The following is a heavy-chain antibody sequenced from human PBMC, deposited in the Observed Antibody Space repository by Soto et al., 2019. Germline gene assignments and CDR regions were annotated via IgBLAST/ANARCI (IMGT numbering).Heavy chain of an antibody. J-gene: IGHJ4*02. CDR3: ASQHYYDSSGYYVVY. CDR2: IHYSGST. Sequence: SETLSHTCTVSGGTITSNNYYWCWIRQPPAKGLEWIGNIHYSGSTYYDSSLQSRVTISIDTSKNQFSLKLSSVTATDTAVYYCASQHYYDSSGYYVVYWGQGTLVTVSS. D-gene: IGHD3-22*01. V-gene: IGHV4-39*01. CDR1: GGTITSNNYY.